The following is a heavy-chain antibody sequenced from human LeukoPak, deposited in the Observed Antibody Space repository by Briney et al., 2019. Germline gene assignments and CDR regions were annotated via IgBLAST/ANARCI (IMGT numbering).Heavy chain of an antibody. V-gene: IGHV3-7*01. CDR3: AAWTDRGYNF. CDR1: GFSFRSSW. J-gene: IGHJ4*02. CDR2: INLEGSQT. D-gene: IGHD5-24*01. Sequence: GGSLRLSCAASGFSFRSSWMNWVRQAPGKGLQWVANINLEGSQTRFVDSVMGRFTMPKDNVKNSLYLQMNSVRVEDTAVFYCAAWTDRGYNFWGQGTVVTVSS.